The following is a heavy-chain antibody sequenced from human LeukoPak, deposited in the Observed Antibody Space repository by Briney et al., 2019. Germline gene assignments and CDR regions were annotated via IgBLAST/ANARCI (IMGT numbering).Heavy chain of an antibody. CDR2: MNPHSGNT. J-gene: IGHJ3*02. CDR1: RYPFTRFD. CDR3: AKARSSGINRRFFDI. D-gene: IGHD6-19*01. Sequence: ASVKVSCKPSRYPFTRFDINSVRLGTGQGPEWMGWMNPHSGNTGDAQKFQGRVTMTRNTSISTAYIELSSLRSEDTAVYYCAKARSSGINRRFFDIWGQGKMVTVSS. V-gene: IGHV1-8*01.